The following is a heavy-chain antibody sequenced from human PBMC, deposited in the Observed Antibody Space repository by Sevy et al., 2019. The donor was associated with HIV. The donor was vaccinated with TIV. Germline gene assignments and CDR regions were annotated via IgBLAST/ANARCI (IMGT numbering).Heavy chain of an antibody. D-gene: IGHD3-3*01. CDR2: IYYSGST. J-gene: IGHJ5*02. CDR3: ARERYDSWSGYGSDSIEVRANWFDP. Sequence: SETLSLTCTVSGGSISSGGYYWSWIRQHPGKGLERIGYIYYSGSTYYNPSLKSRVTISVDTSQIPCSLKLSSVTAADTAVYYCARERYDSWSGYGSDSIEVRANWFDPWGQGTLVTVSS. CDR1: GGSISSGGYY. V-gene: IGHV4-31*03.